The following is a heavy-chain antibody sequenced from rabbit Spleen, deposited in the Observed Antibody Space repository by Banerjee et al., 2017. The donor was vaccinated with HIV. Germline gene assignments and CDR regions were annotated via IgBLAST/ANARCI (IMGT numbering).Heavy chain of an antibody. CDR2: IYNGDGST. CDR1: GFSFSSSYY. J-gene: IGHJ4*01. CDR3: SRGSAAMTMVITGYYLNL. V-gene: IGHV1S45*01. Sequence: QEQLEESGGDLVKPEGSLTLSCRASGFSFSSSYYMCWVRQAPGKGLECVACIYNGDGSTYYPTWAKGRFTISKTSSTTVTLQMTSLTAADTATYFCSRGSAAMTMVITGYYLNLWGPGTLVTVS. D-gene: IGHD2-1*01.